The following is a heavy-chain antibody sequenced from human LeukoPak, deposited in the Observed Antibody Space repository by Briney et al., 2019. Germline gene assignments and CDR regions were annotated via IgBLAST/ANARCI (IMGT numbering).Heavy chain of an antibody. D-gene: IGHD3-10*01. CDR2: IYTSGST. CDR3: ARDIGGSGSYYNNWFDP. J-gene: IGHJ5*02. CDR1: GGLISSGSYY. Sequence: YPSETLSLTCTVSGGLISSGSYYWSWIRQPAGKGLEWIGRIYTSGSTNYNPSLKSRVTMSVDTSKNQFSLKLSSVTAADTAVYYCARDIGGSGSYYNNWFDPWGQGTLVTVSS. V-gene: IGHV4-61*02.